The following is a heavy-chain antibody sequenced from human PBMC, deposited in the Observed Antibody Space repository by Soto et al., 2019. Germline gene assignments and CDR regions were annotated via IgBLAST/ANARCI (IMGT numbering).Heavy chain of an antibody. Sequence: PGGSLRLSCAASGFTLSSYAMSWVRQAPGKGLEWVSAISGSGGSTYYADSVKGRFTISRDNSKNTLYLQMNSLRAEDTAVYYCAKGVSGYSYGPFGYWGQGTLVTVSS. CDR1: GFTLSSYA. CDR2: ISGSGGST. V-gene: IGHV3-23*01. J-gene: IGHJ4*02. CDR3: AKGVSGYSYGPFGY. D-gene: IGHD5-18*01.